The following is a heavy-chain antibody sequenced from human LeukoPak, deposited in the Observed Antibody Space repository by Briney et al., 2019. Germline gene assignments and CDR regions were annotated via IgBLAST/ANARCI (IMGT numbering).Heavy chain of an antibody. D-gene: IGHD5-12*01. J-gene: IGHJ4*02. CDR3: VASYGGYVLDY. CDR2: VFNNGGT. CDR1: GRSIGSYH. Sequence: PSETLSLTCSLSGRSIGSYHWNWIRQPSGKGLEWIGIVFNNGGTKHNPSLKSRVAISVDTSKNQFALKLSSVTAADTAVYYCVASYGGYVLDYWGQGALVIVSS. V-gene: IGHV4-59*01.